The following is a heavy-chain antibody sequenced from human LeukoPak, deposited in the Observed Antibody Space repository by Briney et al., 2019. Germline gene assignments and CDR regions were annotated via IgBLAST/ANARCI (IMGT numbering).Heavy chain of an antibody. CDR3: ARSHNIVVVPAAKGAWFDP. CDR1: GYTFTSYG. D-gene: IGHD2-2*01. J-gene: IGHJ5*02. CDR2: ISAYNGNT. Sequence: ASVKVSCKASGYTFTSYGISWVRQAPGQGLEWMGWISAYNGNTNYAQKLQGRVTMTTDTPTSTAYMELRSLRSDDTAVYYCARSHNIVVVPAAKGAWFDPWGQGTLVTVSS. V-gene: IGHV1-18*01.